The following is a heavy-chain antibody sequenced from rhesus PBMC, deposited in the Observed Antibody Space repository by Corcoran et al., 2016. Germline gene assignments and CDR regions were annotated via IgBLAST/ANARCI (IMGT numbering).Heavy chain of an antibody. CDR3: ARGSGSYYNAEYFEF. CDR2: ISGSGGGT. J-gene: IGHJ1*01. D-gene: IGHD3-16*01. CDR1: GGSISDDCY. Sequence: QVQLQESGPGLVKPSETLSLTCAVSGGSISDDCYWIWIHQPPGTGLEWIGYISGSGGGTNYNPSLKNRGTISIDTAKNQFSLRLSSVTAADTAVYYCARGSGSYYNAEYFEFWGQGALVTVSA. V-gene: IGHV4-106*01.